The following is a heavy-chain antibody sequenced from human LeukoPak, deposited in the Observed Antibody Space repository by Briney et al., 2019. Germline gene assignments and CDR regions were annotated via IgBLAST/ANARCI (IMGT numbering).Heavy chain of an antibody. J-gene: IGHJ4*02. Sequence: GGSLRLSCAASGFTFSDYYMTWIRQTPGKGLEWVSYISGADSPIFYADSVRGRFTISRDNAKNSLYLQMNSLTAEDTAVYYCARRRGNSYGLLGYWGQGTLVTVSS. CDR2: ISGADSPI. CDR1: GFTFSDYY. D-gene: IGHD5-18*01. V-gene: IGHV3-11*01. CDR3: ARRRGNSYGLLGY.